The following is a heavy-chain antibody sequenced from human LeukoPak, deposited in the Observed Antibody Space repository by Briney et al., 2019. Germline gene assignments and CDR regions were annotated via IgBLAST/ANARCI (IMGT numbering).Heavy chain of an antibody. Sequence: GGSLRLSCAASGFTFSSYAMSWVRQAPGKGLEWVAVIWYDGSNKYYADSVKGRFTISRDNSKNTLYLQMNSLRAEDTAVYYCARDLRGSYLVGAFDIWGQGTMVTVSS. CDR2: IWYDGSNK. J-gene: IGHJ3*02. V-gene: IGHV3-33*08. D-gene: IGHD1-26*01. CDR3: ARDLRGSYLVGAFDI. CDR1: GFTFSSYA.